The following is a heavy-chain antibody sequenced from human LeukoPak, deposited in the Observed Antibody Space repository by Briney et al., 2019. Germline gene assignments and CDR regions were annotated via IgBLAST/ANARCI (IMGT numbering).Heavy chain of an antibody. D-gene: IGHD6-19*01. J-gene: IGHJ4*02. CDR3: TSPGGSGWYYNY. CDR1: GFIFNNYW. Sequence: GGSLRLSCATSGFIFNNYWMSWVRQAPGKGLEWVGFIRSKAYGGTTEYAASVKGRFTISRDDSKSIAYLQMNSLKTEDTAVYYCTSPGGSGWYYNYWGQGTLVTVSS. V-gene: IGHV3-49*04. CDR2: IRSKAYGGTT.